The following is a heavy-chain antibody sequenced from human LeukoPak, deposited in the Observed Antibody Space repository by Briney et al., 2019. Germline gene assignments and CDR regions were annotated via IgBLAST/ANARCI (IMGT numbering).Heavy chain of an antibody. D-gene: IGHD3-10*01. J-gene: IGHJ4*02. V-gene: IGHV4-34*01. CDR3: ARGRITMVRGVNIGYYFDY. CDR2: INHSGST. CDR1: GGSFSGYY. Sequence: SETLSLTCAVYGGSFSGYYCSWIRQPPGKGLEWIGEINHSGSTNYNPSLKSRVTISVDTSKNQFSLKLSSVTAADTAVYYCARGRITMVRGVNIGYYFDYWGQGTLVTVSS.